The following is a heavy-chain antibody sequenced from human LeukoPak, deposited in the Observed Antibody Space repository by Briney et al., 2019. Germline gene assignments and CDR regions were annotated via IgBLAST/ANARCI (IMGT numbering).Heavy chain of an antibody. Sequence: PGGSLRLSCAASGFTFSTFAMTWVRQAPGKGLEWVSGMVGSGTTYYADSVKGRFTISRDNAKNILYLQINSLRSEDTAVYYCARYSSSSVGAAYYLDYWGHGTLVTVSS. V-gene: IGHV3-23*01. CDR2: MVGSGTT. CDR3: ARYSSSSVGAAYYLDY. J-gene: IGHJ4*01. D-gene: IGHD6-6*01. CDR1: GFTFSTFA.